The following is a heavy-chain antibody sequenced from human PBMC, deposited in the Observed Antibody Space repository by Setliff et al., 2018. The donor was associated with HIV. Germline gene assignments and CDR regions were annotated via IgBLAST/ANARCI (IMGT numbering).Heavy chain of an antibody. CDR2: VYPADSNT. J-gene: IGHJ4*02. V-gene: IGHV5-51*01. CDR3: ARLGGSFGIPHFDF. CDR1: GYTFTSYW. D-gene: IGHD3-3*02. Sequence: GESLKISCKGSGYTFTSYWIAWVRQMPGKGLEWMGLVYPADSNTIYSPSFQHQVTISADKSFSTAFLQWSDVKASDSGIYFCARLGGSFGIPHFDFWGQGTPVTVSS.